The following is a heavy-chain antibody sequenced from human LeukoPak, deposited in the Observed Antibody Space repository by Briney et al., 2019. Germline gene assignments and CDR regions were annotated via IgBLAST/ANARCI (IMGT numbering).Heavy chain of an antibody. V-gene: IGHV4-39*01. Sequence: SETLSLTCTVSGGSISSRSFYWGWIRQPPGKGLEWIGSIYYSGCTYYNPSLKSRVTISVDTSKNQFSLKLSSVTAADTAVYYCARHEPLYSSGLGVEDYWGQGSLVTVSS. D-gene: IGHD6-19*01. CDR1: GGSISSRSFY. J-gene: IGHJ4*02. CDR2: IYYSGCT. CDR3: ARHEPLYSSGLGVEDY.